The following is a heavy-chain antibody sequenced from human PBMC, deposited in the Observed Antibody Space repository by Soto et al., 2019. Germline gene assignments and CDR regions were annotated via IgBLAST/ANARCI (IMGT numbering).Heavy chain of an antibody. J-gene: IGHJ4*02. Sequence: QVQLVQSGAEVRQPAPSVNVSCKTSGGTFSSYAISWVRQAPGQGLEWMGGIVPIVGTTTYAQKFQGRVTITADEATSTAYMQLSRLRSDDTAVYYCVRVVAIPGYPDHWGQGTLVTVSS. CDR3: VRVVAIPGYPDH. CDR2: IVPIVGTT. CDR1: GGTFSSYA. D-gene: IGHD5-12*01. V-gene: IGHV1-69*12.